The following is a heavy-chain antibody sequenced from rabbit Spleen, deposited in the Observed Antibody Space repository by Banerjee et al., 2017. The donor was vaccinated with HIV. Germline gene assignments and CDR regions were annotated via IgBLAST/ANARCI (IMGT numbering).Heavy chain of an antibody. Sequence: QEQLEESGGGLVKPEGSLTLTCKASGFSFSSGYWICWVRQAPGKGLEWIACVGVGSGTTYYASWAKGRFTISKTSSTTVTLQMTSLTAADTATYFCARDGVGGSYFALWGPGTLVTVS. D-gene: IGHD8-1*01. V-gene: IGHV1S45*01. CDR2: VGVGSGTT. CDR1: GFSFSSGYW. CDR3: ARDGVGGSYFAL. J-gene: IGHJ4*01.